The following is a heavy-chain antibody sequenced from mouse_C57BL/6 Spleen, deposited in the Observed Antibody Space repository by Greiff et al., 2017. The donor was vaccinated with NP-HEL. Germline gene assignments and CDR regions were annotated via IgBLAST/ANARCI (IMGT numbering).Heavy chain of an antibody. J-gene: IGHJ4*01. V-gene: IGHV5-4*01. CDR2: ISDGGSYT. D-gene: IGHD2-3*01. CDR1: GFTFSSYA. CDR3: ARAYDGYPYAMDY. Sequence: EVQLVESGGGLVKPGGSLKLSCAASGFTFSSYAMSWVRQTPEKRLEWVATISDGGSYTYYPDNVKGRFTISRDNAKNNLYLQMSHLKSEDTAMYYCARAYDGYPYAMDYWGQGTSVTVSS.